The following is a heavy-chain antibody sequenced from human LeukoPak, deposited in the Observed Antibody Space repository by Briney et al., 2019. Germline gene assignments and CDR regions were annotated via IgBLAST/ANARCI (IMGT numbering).Heavy chain of an antibody. J-gene: IGHJ4*02. Sequence: GGSLRLSCAASGFTFSSYAMGWVRQAPGKGLEWVSAISGSGGSTYYADSVKGRFTISRDNSRNTLYLQMNSLRAEDTAVYYCAKDHRGSGWSYFDYWGQGTLVTVSS. CDR2: ISGSGGST. CDR1: GFTFSSYA. D-gene: IGHD6-19*01. V-gene: IGHV3-23*01. CDR3: AKDHRGSGWSYFDY.